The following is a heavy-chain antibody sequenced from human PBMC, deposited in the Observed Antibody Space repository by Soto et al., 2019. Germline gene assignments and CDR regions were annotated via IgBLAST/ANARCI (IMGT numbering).Heavy chain of an antibody. CDR3: ARDSKRGNIDY. Sequence: PSETLSLTCTVSGGSISSYYWSWIRQPPGKGLEWIGYIYYSGSTNYNPSLKSRVTISVDTSKNQLSLKLSSVTAADTAVYYCARDSKRGNIDYWGQGTLVTVSS. CDR1: GGSISSYY. V-gene: IGHV4-59*01. D-gene: IGHD1-26*01. CDR2: IYYSGST. J-gene: IGHJ4*02.